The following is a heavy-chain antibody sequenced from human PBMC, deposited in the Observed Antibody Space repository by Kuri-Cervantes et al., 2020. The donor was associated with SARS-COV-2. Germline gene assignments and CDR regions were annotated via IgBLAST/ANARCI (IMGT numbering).Heavy chain of an antibody. CDR3: ARIRGTEIRYFDWLFPLEGDGMDV. Sequence: SGPTLVKPTQTLTLTCTFSGFSLSTSGVGVGWIRQPPGKALEWLALIYWDDDKRYSPSLKSRLTITKDTSKSQVVLTMTNMDPVDTATYYCARIRGTEIRYFDWLFPLEGDGMDVWGQGTTVTVSS. D-gene: IGHD3-9*01. CDR2: IYWDDDK. J-gene: IGHJ6*02. CDR1: GFSLSTSGVG. V-gene: IGHV2-5*02.